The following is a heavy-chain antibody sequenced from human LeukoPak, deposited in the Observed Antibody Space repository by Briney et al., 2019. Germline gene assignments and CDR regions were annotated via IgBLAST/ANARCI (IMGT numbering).Heavy chain of an antibody. CDR1: GFTLSSYA. J-gene: IGHJ5*02. CDR3: AKSMPGGSQGVDH. CDR2: ISGDAGST. D-gene: IGHD2-8*02. Sequence: GGSLRLSCAASGFTLSSYAMSWVRQAPGKGLEWVSAISGDAGSTYNADSAKGRFTISRDNSKNTLYLQMNSLRADDTAVYYCAKSMPGGSQGVDHWGQGTLVTVSS. V-gene: IGHV3-23*01.